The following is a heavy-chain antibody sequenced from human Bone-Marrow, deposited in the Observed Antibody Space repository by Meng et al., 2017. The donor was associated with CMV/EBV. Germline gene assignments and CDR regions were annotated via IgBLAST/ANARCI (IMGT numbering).Heavy chain of an antibody. CDR1: GFTFSGSA. V-gene: IGHV3-73*01. CDR3: SPLGAELSP. D-gene: IGHD3-16*01. Sequence: GESLKISCAASGFTFSGSAMHWVRQASGKGLEWVGHITSKANSYATLYAASVKGRFTISRDDSKNTAYLQMNSLKTEDTAVYYCSPLGAELSPWGQGTLDTVSS. J-gene: IGHJ4*02. CDR2: ITSKANSYAT.